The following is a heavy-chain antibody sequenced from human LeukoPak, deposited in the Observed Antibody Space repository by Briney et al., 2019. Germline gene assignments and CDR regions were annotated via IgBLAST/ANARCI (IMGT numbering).Heavy chain of an antibody. CDR3: ARVVDYSGWYEYFQF. CDR2: INPNSGDT. Sequence: ASVKVSCKTSGYIFTDCYMHWVRQAPGQGLEWMGWINPNSGDTKYAQKFQGRVTMTRDTSTTTVHMELTRLRSDDTAVYYCARVVDYSGWYEYFQFWGQGTLVTVSS. CDR1: GYIFTDCY. D-gene: IGHD6-19*01. J-gene: IGHJ1*01. V-gene: IGHV1-2*02.